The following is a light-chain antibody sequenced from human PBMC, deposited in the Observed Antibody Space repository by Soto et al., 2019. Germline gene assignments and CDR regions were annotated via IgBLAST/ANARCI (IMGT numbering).Light chain of an antibody. CDR3: QQRSNWPPVP. CDR2: DSS. CDR1: QSVSSY. Sequence: EIVLTQSPATLSLSPGERATLSCRASQSVSSYLAWYQQKPGQAPRLLTYDSSNRAPCIPARFSGSWSGTDFPLPISSLDPEVFAVYSGQQRSNWPPVPFAQGTKVNIK. V-gene: IGKV3-11*01. J-gene: IGKJ1*01.